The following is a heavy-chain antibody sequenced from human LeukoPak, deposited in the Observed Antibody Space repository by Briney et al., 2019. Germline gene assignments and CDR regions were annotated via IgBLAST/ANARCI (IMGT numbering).Heavy chain of an antibody. J-gene: IGHJ4*02. CDR3: AREGGFYRPLDY. CDR1: GGSISSGSYY. Sequence: PSETLSLTCTVSGGSISSGSYYWGWIRQPPGKGLEWIGEVHLDGRTNYNPSLKSRLIMSVDLPENHISLKLTSVTAADTAVYYCAREGGFYRPLDYSGQGTLVTVSS. CDR2: VHLDGRT. V-gene: IGHV4-39*07. D-gene: IGHD3-3*01.